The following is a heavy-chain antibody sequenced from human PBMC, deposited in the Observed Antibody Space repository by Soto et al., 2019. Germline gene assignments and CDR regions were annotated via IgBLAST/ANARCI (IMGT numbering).Heavy chain of an antibody. Sequence: SETLSLTCTVSGGSISSSTYHWAWIRQPPGKGMKWIASIYYTGTTYYSTSLKSRVKISVDTSKNHFSLKLSSVTAADTAVYYCSRERESASEHWGQGTLVTVSS. CDR2: IYYTGTT. CDR3: SRERESASEH. CDR1: GGSISSSTYH. V-gene: IGHV4-39*02. J-gene: IGHJ4*02.